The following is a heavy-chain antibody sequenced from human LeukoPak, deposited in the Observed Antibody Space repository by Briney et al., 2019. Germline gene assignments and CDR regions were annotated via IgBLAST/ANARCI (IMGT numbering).Heavy chain of an antibody. J-gene: IGHJ4*02. CDR2: IKQEGTEK. Sequence: GGSLRLSCAASGFTFSSYWMSWVRQAPGEGLEWEANIKQEGTEKYYMDSVKGRFSISRDNAKNSLYLQMNALRAEDTAVYYCAKDSFSGESNYGWGCFDYCGQGTLVTVSS. CDR1: GFTFSSYW. CDR3: AKDSFSGESNYGWGCFDY. D-gene: IGHD5-18*01. V-gene: IGHV3-7*05.